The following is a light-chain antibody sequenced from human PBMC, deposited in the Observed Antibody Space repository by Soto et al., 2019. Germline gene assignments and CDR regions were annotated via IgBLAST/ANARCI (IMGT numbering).Light chain of an antibody. CDR1: LGIRIA. V-gene: IGKV1-12*01. J-gene: IGKJ4*01. CDR2: TAS. Sequence: DIQMTQSPSSVSASVGDGVTITCRASLGIRIALAWFQQKPGEAPRLLIYTASSLHSGVPSRFSGSGSGTEFTLTISSLQPEDFATYYCQQGNSFPLTFGGGTKVEIK. CDR3: QQGNSFPLT.